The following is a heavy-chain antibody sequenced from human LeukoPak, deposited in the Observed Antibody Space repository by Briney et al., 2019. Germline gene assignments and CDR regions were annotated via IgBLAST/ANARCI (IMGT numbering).Heavy chain of an antibody. Sequence: GASVKVSCKASGYTFTSYGISWVRQAPGQGLEWMGWISAYNGNTNYAQKLQGRVTMTTDTSTSTAYMELRSLRSDDTAVYYWAKYYDFWSGPYYYYGMDVWGQGTTVTVSS. J-gene: IGHJ6*02. CDR2: ISAYNGNT. D-gene: IGHD3-3*01. CDR3: AKYYDFWSGPYYYYGMDV. V-gene: IGHV1-18*01. CDR1: GYTFTSYG.